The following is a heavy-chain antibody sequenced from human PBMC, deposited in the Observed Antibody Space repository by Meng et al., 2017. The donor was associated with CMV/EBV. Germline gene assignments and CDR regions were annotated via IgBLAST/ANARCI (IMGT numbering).Heavy chain of an antibody. CDR1: GFTFSSYS. D-gene: IGHD3-3*01. CDR3: ARVVIMVYYYYGMDV. CDR2: ISSSSSYI. J-gene: IGHJ6*02. V-gene: IGHV3-21*01. Sequence: GESLKISRAASGFTFSSYSMNWVRQAPGKGLEWVSSISSSSSYIYYADSVKGRFTISRDNAKNSLYLQMNSLRAEDTAVYYCARVVIMVYYYYGMDVWGQGTTVTVSS.